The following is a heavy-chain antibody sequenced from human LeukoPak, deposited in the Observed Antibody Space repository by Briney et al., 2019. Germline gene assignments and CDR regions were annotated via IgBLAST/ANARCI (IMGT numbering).Heavy chain of an antibody. J-gene: IGHJ3*02. V-gene: IGHV3-30*19. CDR1: GFIFSTYG. CDR3: AKDDNRYSSVSVALSI. Sequence: GGSLRLSCAASGFIFSTYGMHWVRQAPGKGPEWVAFISYDESKKYYIDSVKGRFTISRDTSKNILYLQMNSLRVEDTAVFYCAKDDNRYSSVSVALSIWGQGTMVTVSS. CDR2: ISYDESKK. D-gene: IGHD6-19*01.